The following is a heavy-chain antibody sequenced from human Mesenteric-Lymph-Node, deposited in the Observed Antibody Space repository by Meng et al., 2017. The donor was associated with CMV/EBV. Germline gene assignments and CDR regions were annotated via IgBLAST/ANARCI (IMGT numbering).Heavy chain of an antibody. CDR3: ARVYDYYYYNMDV. Sequence: GESLKISCAASGFTFDDYAMHWVRQAPGKGLEWVSSISSSSSYIYYADSVKGRFTISRDNAKNSGYLKMNSLRAEDTAVYYCARVYDYYYYNMDVWGQGTTVTVSS. CDR2: ISSSSSYI. CDR1: GFTFDDYA. V-gene: IGHV3-21*01. J-gene: IGHJ6*02.